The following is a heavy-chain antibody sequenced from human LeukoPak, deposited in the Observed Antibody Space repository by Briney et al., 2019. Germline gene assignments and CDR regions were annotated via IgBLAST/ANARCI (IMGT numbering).Heavy chain of an antibody. Sequence: GGSLRLSCAASGFTVSSNYMSWVRQAPGKGLEWVSVIYSGGNTYYADSVKGRFTISRDNSKNMLYLQMNSPRAEDTAVYYCARSYCSGGSCFPTYFQHWGQGTLVTVSS. CDR2: IYSGGNT. J-gene: IGHJ1*01. D-gene: IGHD2-15*01. V-gene: IGHV3-53*01. CDR1: GFTVSSNY. CDR3: ARSYCSGGSCFPTYFQH.